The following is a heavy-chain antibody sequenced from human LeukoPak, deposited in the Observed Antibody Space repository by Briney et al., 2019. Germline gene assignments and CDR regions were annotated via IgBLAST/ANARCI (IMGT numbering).Heavy chain of an antibody. J-gene: IGHJ3*02. V-gene: IGHV4-38-2*02. CDR2: IYHRGST. Sequence: PSETLSLTCAVSGYSISSGYYWGWSRQPPGKGLEWIGSIYHRGSTYYNPSLKSRVTRSVDTSKNQFSLNLSSVTAADTAVYYCARDRNEANAFDIWGQGTMVTVSS. CDR3: ARDRNEANAFDI. CDR1: GYSISSGYY.